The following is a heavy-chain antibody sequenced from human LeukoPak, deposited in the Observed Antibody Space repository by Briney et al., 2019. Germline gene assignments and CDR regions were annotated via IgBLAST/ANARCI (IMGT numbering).Heavy chain of an antibody. J-gene: IGHJ6*03. D-gene: IGHD3-3*01. V-gene: IGHV3-21*01. CDR1: GFTFSSYS. Sequence: GGSLRLSCAASGFTFSSYSMNWVRQAPGKGLEWVSSISSSSSYIYYADSVKGRFTISRDNAKNSLYLQMNSLRAEDTAVYYCARDRCSDPYCDFWSGYYAYYYYYYMDVWGKGTTVTVSS. CDR2: ISSSSSYI. CDR3: ARDRCSDPYCDFWSGYYAYYYYYYMDV.